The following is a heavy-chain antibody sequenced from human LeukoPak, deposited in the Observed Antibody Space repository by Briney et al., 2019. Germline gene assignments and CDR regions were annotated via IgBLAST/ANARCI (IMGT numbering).Heavy chain of an antibody. J-gene: IGHJ1*01. Sequence: GGSLRLSCAASGFTFNSYGMNWVRQAPGKGLEWVSYISSSSSTIYHADSVKGRFTISRDNAKSSLYLQMNSLRAEDTAVYYCARAGITTTGPLFQHWGQGTLVTVSS. CDR3: ARAGITTTGPLFQH. V-gene: IGHV3-48*01. CDR1: GFTFNSYG. D-gene: IGHD6-13*01. CDR2: ISSSSSTI.